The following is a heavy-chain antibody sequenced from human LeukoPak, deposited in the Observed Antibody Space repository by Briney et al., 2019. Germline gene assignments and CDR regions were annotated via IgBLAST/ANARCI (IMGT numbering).Heavy chain of an antibody. D-gene: IGHD3-10*01. CDR3: ARGDMVRGVITAFDI. Sequence: GGSLRLSCAASGFTFSSYWMSWVRQAPGKGLEWVSSISSSSSYIYYADSVKGRFTISRDNAKNSLYLQMNSLRAEDTAVYYCARGDMVRGVITAFDIWGQGTMVTVSS. V-gene: IGHV3-21*01. CDR2: ISSSSSYI. CDR1: GFTFSSYW. J-gene: IGHJ3*02.